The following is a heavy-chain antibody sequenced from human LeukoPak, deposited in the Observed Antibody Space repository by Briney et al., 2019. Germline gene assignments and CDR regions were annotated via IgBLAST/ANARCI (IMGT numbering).Heavy chain of an antibody. Sequence: PSETLSLTCTVSGGSISSSSYYWGWIRQPPGKGLEWIGSIYYSGSTYYNPSLKSRVTISVDTSKNQFSLKLSSVTAADTAVYYCARLGSCYYCNWFDPWGQGTLVTVSS. CDR3: ARLGSCYYCNWFDP. CDR2: IYYSGST. D-gene: IGHD2-15*01. V-gene: IGHV4-39*01. J-gene: IGHJ5*02. CDR1: GGSISSSSYY.